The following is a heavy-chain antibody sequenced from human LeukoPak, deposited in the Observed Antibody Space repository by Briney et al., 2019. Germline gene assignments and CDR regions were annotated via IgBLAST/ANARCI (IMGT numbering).Heavy chain of an antibody. CDR1: GGSFSGYY. CDR2: INHSGST. J-gene: IGHJ5*02. CDR3: ARGVNWGSSGWHKGGWFDP. D-gene: IGHD6-19*01. Sequence: PSETLSLTCAVYGGSFSGYYWSWIRQPPGKGLEWIGEINHSGSTNYNPSPKSRVTISVDTSKNQFSLKLSSVTAADTAVYYCARGVNWGSSGWHKGGWFDPWGQGTLVTVSS. V-gene: IGHV4-34*01.